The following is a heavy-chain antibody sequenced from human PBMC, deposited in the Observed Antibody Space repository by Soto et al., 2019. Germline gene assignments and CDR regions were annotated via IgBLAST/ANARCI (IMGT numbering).Heavy chain of an antibody. CDR1: GFTFSSYA. CDR3: AKDLVAYCGGDCYSDY. Sequence: PGGSLRLSCAASGFTFSSYAMSWVRQAPGKGLEWVSAISGSGGSTYYADSVKGRFTISGDNSKNTLYLQMNSLRAEDTAVYYCAKDLVAYCGGDCYSDYWGQGTLVTVSS. J-gene: IGHJ4*02. V-gene: IGHV3-23*01. D-gene: IGHD2-21*02. CDR2: ISGSGGST.